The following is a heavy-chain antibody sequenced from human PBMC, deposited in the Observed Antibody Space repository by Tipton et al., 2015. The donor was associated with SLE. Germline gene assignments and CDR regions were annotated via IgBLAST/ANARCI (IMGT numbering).Heavy chain of an antibody. CDR1: GFTFHNYW. CDR3: ARAPTISVAGTTDPFGMDV. D-gene: IGHD6-19*01. Sequence: GSLRLSCAASGFTFHNYWMHWVRQAPGKGLVWVSRLSTDGSVTTYADSVKGRLTISRDNAKNTLYLQMRRLRVEDTGIYYCARAPTISVAGTTDPFGMDVWGPGTRVTVSS. V-gene: IGHV3-74*01. J-gene: IGHJ6*02. CDR2: LSTDGSVT.